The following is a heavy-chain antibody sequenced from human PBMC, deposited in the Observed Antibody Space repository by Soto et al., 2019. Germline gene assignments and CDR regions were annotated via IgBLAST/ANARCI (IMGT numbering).Heavy chain of an antibody. CDR3: SRPRHRRWLDP. CDR1: DFSFTSYD. J-gene: IGHJ5*02. Sequence: ASVKVSCKPADFSFTSYDIHWVRQATGQGHEWMGWMNPNSGVTGYAQKFQGRVIMTRNTSISTAYMELISLTSQAPAVYYCSRPRHRRWLDPCGQGPLVTVSS. CDR2: MNPNSGVT. V-gene: IGHV1-8*01.